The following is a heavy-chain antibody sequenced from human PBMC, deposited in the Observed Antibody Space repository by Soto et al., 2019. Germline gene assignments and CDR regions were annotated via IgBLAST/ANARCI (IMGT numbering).Heavy chain of an antibody. CDR2: ISYDGSNK. V-gene: IGHV3-30-3*01. CDR1: GFTFSSYA. Sequence: PGGSLRLSCAASGFTFSSYAMHWVRQAPGKGLEWVAVISYDGSNKYYADSVKGRFTISRDNSKNTLYLQMNSLRAEDTAVYYCARDRNPLYCSGGSCYFFFDYWGQGTLVTVSS. CDR3: ARDRNPLYCSGGSCYFFFDY. J-gene: IGHJ4*02. D-gene: IGHD2-15*01.